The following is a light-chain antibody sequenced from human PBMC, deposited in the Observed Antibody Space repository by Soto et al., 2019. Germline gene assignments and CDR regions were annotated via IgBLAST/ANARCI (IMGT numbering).Light chain of an antibody. CDR1: QSVSNNY. CDR3: QQYGSSPPIT. Sequence: EIVLTQSPGTLSLSPGERATLSCRASQSVSNNYLAWYQQKPGQAPRLLIYGASNRATGIPDRFSGSGSGTDFTLTISRLEPEDFALYYCQQYGSSPPITFGQGTRLEIK. CDR2: GAS. V-gene: IGKV3-20*01. J-gene: IGKJ5*01.